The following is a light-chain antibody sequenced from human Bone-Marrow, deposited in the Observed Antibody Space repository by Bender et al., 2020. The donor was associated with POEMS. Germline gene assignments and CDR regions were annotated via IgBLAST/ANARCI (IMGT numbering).Light chain of an antibody. CDR3: QSWGSNTAV. Sequence: SYELTQPPSVSVSPGRTATITCSGEKLGEEYACWYQQKPGQSPVVVIYQDTKRPSGIPERFSGSTSGNTASLTISGTQTMDEADYYCQSWGSNTAVFCGGTKLTVL. CDR2: QDT. J-gene: IGLJ2*01. V-gene: IGLV3-1*01. CDR1: KLGEEY.